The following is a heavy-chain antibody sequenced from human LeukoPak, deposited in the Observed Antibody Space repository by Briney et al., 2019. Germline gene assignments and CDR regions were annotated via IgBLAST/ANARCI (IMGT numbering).Heavy chain of an antibody. CDR1: GYTFTGYY. J-gene: IGHJ6*03. CDR3: ARDDAYCGGDCYSRYYYYYYYMDV. D-gene: IGHD2-21*02. Sequence: ASVKLSCKASGYTFTGYYMHWVRQPHGQGLELMGWINPNSGSTNYAQKFQGRVNMTSETSISTAYMELSRLRSDDTAAYYCARDDAYCGGDCYSRYYYYYYYMDVWGKGTTVTVSS. CDR2: INPNSGST. V-gene: IGHV1-2*02.